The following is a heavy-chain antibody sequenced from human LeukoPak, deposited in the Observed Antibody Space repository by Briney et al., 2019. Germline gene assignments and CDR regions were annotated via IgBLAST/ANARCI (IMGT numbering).Heavy chain of an antibody. CDR2: ITWDGGTT. V-gene: IGHV3-43*01. D-gene: IGHD5-18*01. J-gene: IGHJ6*03. Sequence: GGSLKLSCAASGFTFDDYTMHWVRQPPGKGLEWISIITWDGGTTYYADSVRGRFTISRDNSKNSLFLRMNSLRPEDTALYYCARDRTAKAGNDYYMGVWGNGTTVIVSS. CDR3: ARDRTAKAGNDYYMGV. CDR1: GFTFDDYT.